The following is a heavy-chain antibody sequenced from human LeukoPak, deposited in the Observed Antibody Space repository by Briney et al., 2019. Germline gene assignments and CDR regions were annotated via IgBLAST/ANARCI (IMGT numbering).Heavy chain of an antibody. CDR1: GGSISNNIHY. V-gene: IGHV4-39*07. CDR2: IYYSGST. D-gene: IGHD3-10*01. J-gene: IGHJ6*03. Sequence: PSETLSLTCTVSGGSISNNIHYWGWIRQPPGKGLEWIGNIYYSGSTYYNPSLKSRVTISVDTSKNQFSLKLSSVTAADTAVYYCARLAPRYYGSGSYSGGNYYYYMDVWGKGTTVTISS. CDR3: ARLAPRYYGSGSYSGGNYYYYMDV.